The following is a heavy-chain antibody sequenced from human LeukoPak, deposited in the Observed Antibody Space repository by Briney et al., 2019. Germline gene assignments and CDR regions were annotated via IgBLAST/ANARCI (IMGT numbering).Heavy chain of an antibody. D-gene: IGHD3-3*01. CDR1: GFIFSSYS. J-gene: IGHJ6*03. CDR2: ITSSSSNI. V-gene: IGHV3-21*01. Sequence: GGSLRLSCAASGFIFSSYSMNWVRHAPEKGPEWVSSITSSSSNIYYADSVKGRFTIARDNARNSLYLQMNSLRAEDTAVYYCARLKEFLVGSYYMDVWGKGTTVTVSS. CDR3: ARLKEFLVGSYYMDV.